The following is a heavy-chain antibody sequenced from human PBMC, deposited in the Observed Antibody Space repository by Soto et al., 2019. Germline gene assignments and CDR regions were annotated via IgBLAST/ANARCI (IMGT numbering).Heavy chain of an antibody. CDR1: GAIVTSGENY. CDR2: IYDSGVT. V-gene: IGHV4-30-4*01. D-gene: IGHD3-22*01. CDR3: VRDLARGYTGNV. Sequence: SETLSLTCSVSGAIVTSGENYWSWVRQPPGKGLEWLGYIYDSGVTSYSPALKSRVTLSLDRPNNQVSLKLRSVTAADTAVYFCVRDLARGYTGNVWGQGTLVTVPS. J-gene: IGHJ3*01.